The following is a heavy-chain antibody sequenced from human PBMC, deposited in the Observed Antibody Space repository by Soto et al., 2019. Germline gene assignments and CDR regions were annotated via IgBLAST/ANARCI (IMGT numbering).Heavy chain of an antibody. D-gene: IGHD6-13*01. CDR2: VNYIGST. CDR3: GRLHEGYSSTWIDY. V-gene: IGHV4-59*08. Sequence: SVTLSLTCSFSGGSMSNYYWTLIRQPPGKGLEWIGYVNYIGSTRYNPSLNSRVTISVDTSKTQFSLRMNSVTAADTAVYYCGRLHEGYSSTWIDYWGQGTLVTVSS. J-gene: IGHJ4*02. CDR1: GGSMSNYY.